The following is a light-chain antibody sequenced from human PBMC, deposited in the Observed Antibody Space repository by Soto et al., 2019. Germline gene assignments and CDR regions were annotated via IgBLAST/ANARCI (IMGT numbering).Light chain of an antibody. CDR2: EVI. CDR3: CSYAGSNPFPYV. CDR1: ISAVGTHNL. Sequence: QSVLTQPASVSGSPGQSITISCTGTISAVGTHNLVSWYQQHPGKAPKLIIYEVIKRPSGVSSRFSGSKSGNTASLTISGLQTDDEADYHCCSYAGSNPFPYVCGTGTKVTVL. V-gene: IGLV2-23*02. J-gene: IGLJ1*01.